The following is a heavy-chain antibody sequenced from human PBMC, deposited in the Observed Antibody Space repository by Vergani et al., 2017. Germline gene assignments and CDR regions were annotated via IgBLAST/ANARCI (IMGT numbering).Heavy chain of an antibody. CDR2: IYWNDDK. J-gene: IGHJ3*01. D-gene: IGHD3-22*01. CDR1: GFSLTTSGVG. Sequence: QITLKESGPTLLKPTQTLTLTCTFSGFSLTTSGVGVGWIRQPPGKALEWVALIYWNDDKRYSTSLRSRLTITKDTYKTQVVLRMTNMAPVDTGTYYCAREYRYHQDRSVSPDAFDFWGQGTMVTVPS. CDR3: AREYRYHQDRSVSPDAFDF. V-gene: IGHV2-5*01.